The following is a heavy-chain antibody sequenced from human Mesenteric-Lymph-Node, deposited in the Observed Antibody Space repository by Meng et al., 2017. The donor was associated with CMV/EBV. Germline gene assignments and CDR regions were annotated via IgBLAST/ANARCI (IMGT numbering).Heavy chain of an antibody. CDR2: IRFDGTNK. D-gene: IGHD2-8*01. CDR3: VRGADCTNGVCSSEYGY. J-gene: IGHJ4*02. V-gene: IGHV3-30*02. Sequence: GESLKISCAASGFIFSDYGMHWVRQAPGKGLEWVAFIRFDGTNKYYTDSVKGRFTISRDNSKNTVYLQLSSLRPEDAAVYYCVRGADCTNGVCSSEYGYWGQGTLVTVSS. CDR1: GFIFSDYG.